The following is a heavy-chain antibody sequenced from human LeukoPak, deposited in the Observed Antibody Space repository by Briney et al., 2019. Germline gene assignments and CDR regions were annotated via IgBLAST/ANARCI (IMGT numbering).Heavy chain of an antibody. CDR1: GYTFTSYY. J-gene: IGHJ5*02. CDR2: INPSGGST. V-gene: IGHV1-46*03. Sequence: ASVKVSCKASGYTFTSYYMHWVRQAPGQGLEWMGIINPSGGSTSYAPKFQGRATMTRDTSTSTVYMELSSLRSEDTAVYYCARGPRVTIFGVVLDLKNNWFDPWGQGTLVTVSS. D-gene: IGHD3-3*01. CDR3: ARGPRVTIFGVVLDLKNNWFDP.